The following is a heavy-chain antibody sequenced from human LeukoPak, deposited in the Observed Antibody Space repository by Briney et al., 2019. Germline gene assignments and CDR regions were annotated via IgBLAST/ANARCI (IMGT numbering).Heavy chain of an antibody. V-gene: IGHV1-2*02. D-gene: IGHD2/OR15-2a*01. CDR1: GYTFTGYY. Sequence: ASVKVSCKASGYTFTGYYMHWVRQAPGQGLEWMGWINPNSGGPNYAQKFQGRVTMTRDTSISTAYMELSRLRSDDTAVYYCARAENYYYYYMDVWGKGTTVTISS. CDR2: INPNSGGP. CDR3: ARAENYYYYYMDV. J-gene: IGHJ6*03.